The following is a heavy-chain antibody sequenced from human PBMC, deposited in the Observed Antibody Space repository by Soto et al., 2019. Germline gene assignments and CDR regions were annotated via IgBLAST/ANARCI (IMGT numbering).Heavy chain of an antibody. D-gene: IGHD3-10*02. V-gene: IGHV1-18*01. J-gene: IGHJ4*02. CDR2: ISAYNGNT. Sequence: ASVKVSCKASGYTFTSYGISCVRQAPGQGLEWMGWISAYNGNTNYAQKLQGRVTMTTDTSTSTAYMELRSLRSDDTAVYYCARVTAHYCVLWPPYYFDYWGQGTLVTVSS. CDR1: GYTFTSYG. CDR3: ARVTAHYCVLWPPYYFDY.